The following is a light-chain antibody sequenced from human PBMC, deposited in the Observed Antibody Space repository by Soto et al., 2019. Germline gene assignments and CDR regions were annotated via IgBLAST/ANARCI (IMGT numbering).Light chain of an antibody. V-gene: IGLV1-44*01. CDR3: AAWDVTLNGRV. CDR1: SSNIGTNT. CDR2: STN. Sequence: QSVLTQPPSASGTPGQRATISCSGSSSNIGTNTANWYQQLPGTAPRLLIYSTNQRPSRVPDRFSGSRSGTSASLAISGLQSDDEANYYCAAWDVTLNGRVFRGGTKLTVL. J-gene: IGLJ3*02.